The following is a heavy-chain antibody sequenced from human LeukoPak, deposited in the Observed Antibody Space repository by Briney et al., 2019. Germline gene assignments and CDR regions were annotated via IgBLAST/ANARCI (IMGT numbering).Heavy chain of an antibody. V-gene: IGHV4-61*08. D-gene: IGHD3-3*01. CDR1: GGSISSGGYF. CDR3: ARQLGGYDFWSGYSFDY. CDR2: IYYSGST. Sequence: SETLSLTCTVSGGSISSGGYFWSWIRQHPGKGLEWIGYIYYSGSTNYNPSLKSRVTISVDTSKNQFSLKLSSVTAADTAVYYCARQLGGYDFWSGYSFDYWGQGTLVTVSS. J-gene: IGHJ4*02.